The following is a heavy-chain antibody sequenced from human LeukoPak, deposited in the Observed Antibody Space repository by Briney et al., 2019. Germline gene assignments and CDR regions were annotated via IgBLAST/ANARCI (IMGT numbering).Heavy chain of an antibody. J-gene: IGHJ4*02. V-gene: IGHV5-10-1*01. CDR1: GYSFTNYW. Sequence: GESLKISCKGSGYSFTNYWITWVLQMPGKGLEWMGNIDPSDSYTDYSPPFQGHVTISADKSISTAYLQWSSLKASDTAIYYCARRDYWGQGTLVTVSS. CDR3: ARRDY. CDR2: IDPSDSYT.